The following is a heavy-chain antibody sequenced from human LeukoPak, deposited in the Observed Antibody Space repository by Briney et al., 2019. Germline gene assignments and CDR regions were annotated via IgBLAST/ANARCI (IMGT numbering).Heavy chain of an antibody. Sequence: GGSLRLSCAASGFIFSRYGMSWVRQAPGKGLEWVSAISGSGGTSYYADSVKGRFTISRDNSKNTLYLQMNSLRAEDTAVYYCAELGITMIGGVWGKGTTVTISS. CDR1: GFIFSRYG. V-gene: IGHV3-23*01. CDR2: ISGSGGTS. D-gene: IGHD3-10*02. J-gene: IGHJ6*04. CDR3: AELGITMIGGV.